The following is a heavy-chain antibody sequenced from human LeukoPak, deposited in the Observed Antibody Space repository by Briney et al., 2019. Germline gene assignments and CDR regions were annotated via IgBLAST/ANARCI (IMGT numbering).Heavy chain of an antibody. J-gene: IGHJ5*02. CDR2: IHYTGST. CDR3: ARHPIERSLGGVPDWFDP. V-gene: IGHV4-39*07. CDR1: GGSIDRGDYY. Sequence: SETLSLTCTVSGGSIDRGDYYWGWVRQPPGKGLECIASIHYTGSTYYDPSLKSRVTLSVDTSKNQFSLNLYSVTAADTAIYCCARHPIERSLGGVPDWFDPWGQGTLVTVSS. D-gene: IGHD3-3*01.